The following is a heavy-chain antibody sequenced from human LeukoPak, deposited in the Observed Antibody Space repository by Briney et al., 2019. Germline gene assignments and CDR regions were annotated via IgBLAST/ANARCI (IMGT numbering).Heavy chain of an antibody. CDR2: ISSNGGST. CDR1: GFTFSSYA. Sequence: GGSLRLSCSASGFTFSSYAMHWVREAPGKGLEYVSAISSNGGSTYYADSVKGRFTISRDNSKNTLYLQMSSLRAEDTAVYYCVKARDRYLLGVGMDVWGQGTTVTVSS. J-gene: IGHJ6*02. D-gene: IGHD2-15*01. V-gene: IGHV3-64D*06. CDR3: VKARDRYLLGVGMDV.